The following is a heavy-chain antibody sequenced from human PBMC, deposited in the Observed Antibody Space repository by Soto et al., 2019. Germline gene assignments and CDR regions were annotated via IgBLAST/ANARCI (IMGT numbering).Heavy chain of an antibody. CDR3: AKGETDCSGGSCYKLSGYYYYYMDV. V-gene: IGHV3-23*01. CDR2: ISGSGGST. Sequence: GGSLRLSCAASGFTFSSYAMSWVRQAPGKGLEWVSAISGSGGSTYYADSVKGRFTISRDNSKNTLYLQMNSLRAEDTAVYYCAKGETDCSGGSCYKLSGYYYYYMDVWGKGTTVTVSS. D-gene: IGHD2-15*01. CDR1: GFTFSSYA. J-gene: IGHJ6*03.